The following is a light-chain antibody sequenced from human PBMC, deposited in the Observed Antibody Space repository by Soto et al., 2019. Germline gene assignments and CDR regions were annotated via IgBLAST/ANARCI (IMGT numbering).Light chain of an antibody. Sequence: QSVLTQPASVSGSPGQSITISCTGTSSDVGGYNYVSWYQQHPGKAPKLMIYEVSNRPSSVSNRFSGSKSGNTASLTISGLQAEDEADYYCSSYTRSSTPYVYGTGTKLTVL. V-gene: IGLV2-14*01. CDR2: EVS. CDR1: SSDVGGYNY. CDR3: SSYTRSSTPYV. J-gene: IGLJ1*01.